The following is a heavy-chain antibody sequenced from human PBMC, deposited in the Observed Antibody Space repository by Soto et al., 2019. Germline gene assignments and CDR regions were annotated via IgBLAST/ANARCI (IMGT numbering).Heavy chain of an antibody. CDR1: GGSINSNSYY. Sequence: QLRESGPGLVKPSGTLSLTCTVSGGSINSNSYYWAWIRQTPGKGLAWIASIYFDGSTYYNPSLKSRVTISVDTSKNQFSLRLTSVTTADTAVYYCAKVMVAATRHTDFDSWGQGTLVTVSS. D-gene: IGHD2-15*01. CDR3: AKVMVAATRHTDFDS. V-gene: IGHV4-39*02. CDR2: IYFDGST. J-gene: IGHJ4*02.